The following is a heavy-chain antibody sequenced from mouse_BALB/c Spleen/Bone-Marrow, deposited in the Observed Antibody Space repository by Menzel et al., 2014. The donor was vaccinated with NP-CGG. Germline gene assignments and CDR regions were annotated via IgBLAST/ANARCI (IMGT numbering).Heavy chain of an antibody. CDR2: IRNKANGYTT. CDR1: GFTFTDYY. CDR3: ARDTLMYFDV. J-gene: IGHJ1*01. Sequence: EVQGVESGGGLVQPGGSLRLSCATSGFTFTDYYMTWVRQPPGKALEWLGFIRNKANGYTTEYCASVKGRFTISRDNSQSILYLQMNTLRAEDSATYCCARDTLMYFDVWGAGTTFTVSS. V-gene: IGHV7-3*02.